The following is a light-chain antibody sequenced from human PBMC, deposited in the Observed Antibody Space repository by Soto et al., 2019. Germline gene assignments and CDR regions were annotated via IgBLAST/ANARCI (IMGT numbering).Light chain of an antibody. V-gene: IGKV1-6*01. CDR2: AAS. Sequence: AIQMTQSPSSLSASVGDRVTITCRASQGIRNDLGWYQQKPGKAPKLLIYAASSLQSGVPSRFSGSGSGTDFTLTISSLQPEDFATYYCLQDYNLGTFGQGTKVKIK. CDR1: QGIRND. CDR3: LQDYNLGT. J-gene: IGKJ1*01.